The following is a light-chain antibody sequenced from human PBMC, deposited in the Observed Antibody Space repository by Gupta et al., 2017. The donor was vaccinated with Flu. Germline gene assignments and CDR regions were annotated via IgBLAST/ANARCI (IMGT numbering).Light chain of an antibody. J-gene: IGKJ1*01. CDR1: QSVSSN. CDR2: GAS. Sequence: ERATLSCRASQSVSSNLAWYQQKPGQAPRLLIYGASTRATGIPARFSGSGSGTEFTLTISSLQSEDFAVYYCQQYNKWPPRTFGQGTKVEIK. CDR3: QQYNKWPPRT. V-gene: IGKV3-15*01.